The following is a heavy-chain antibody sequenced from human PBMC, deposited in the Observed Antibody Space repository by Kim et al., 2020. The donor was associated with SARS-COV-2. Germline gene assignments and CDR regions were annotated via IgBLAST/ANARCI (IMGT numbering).Heavy chain of an antibody. V-gene: IGHV4-34*01. D-gene: IGHD6-13*01. CDR1: GGSFSGYY. Sequence: SETLSLTCAVYGGSFSGYYWSWIRQPPGKGLEWIGEINHSGSTNYNPSLKSRVTISVDTSKNQFSLKLSTVTAADTAVYYCARSRGYSSSWYAYNWFDPWGQGTLVTVSS. CDR3: ARSRGYSSSWYAYNWFDP. J-gene: IGHJ5*02. CDR2: INHSGST.